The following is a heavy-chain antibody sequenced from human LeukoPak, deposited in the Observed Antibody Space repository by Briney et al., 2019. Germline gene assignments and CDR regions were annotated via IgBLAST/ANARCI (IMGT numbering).Heavy chain of an antibody. J-gene: IGHJ4*02. CDR1: GFTFSSYA. D-gene: IGHD6-13*01. CDR2: ISGSGAST. V-gene: IGHV3-23*01. CDR3: AKDRHPGSSLYYFDY. Sequence: PGGSLRLSCAASGFTFSSYAMSWVRQAPGKGLEWVSDISGSGASTYYADSVKGRFTISRDNSKNTLYVQMNSLRAEDTAIYYCAKDRHPGSSLYYFDYWGQGTLVTVSS.